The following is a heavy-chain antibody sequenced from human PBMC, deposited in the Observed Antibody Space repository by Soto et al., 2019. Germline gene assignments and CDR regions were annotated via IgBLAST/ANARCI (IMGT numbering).Heavy chain of an antibody. CDR1: GFTFSSYG. J-gene: IGHJ6*03. CDR2: ISYDGSNK. CDR3: AKTRFDTYSYYYGSGSRIGYYYMDV. D-gene: IGHD3-10*01. V-gene: IGHV3-30*18. Sequence: QVQLVESGGGVVQPGRSLRLSCAASGFTFSSYGMHWVRQAPGKGLEWVAVISYDGSNKYYADSVKGRFTISRDNSKNTLYLQMNSLRAEDTAVYYCAKTRFDTYSYYYGSGSRIGYYYMDVWGKGTTVTVSS.